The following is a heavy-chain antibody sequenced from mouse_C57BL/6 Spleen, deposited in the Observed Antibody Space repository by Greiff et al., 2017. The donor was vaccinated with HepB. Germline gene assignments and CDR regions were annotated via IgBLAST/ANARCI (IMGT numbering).Heavy chain of an antibody. J-gene: IGHJ1*03. CDR2: FDLEDGDT. D-gene: IGHD2-4*01. CDR3: TRDYDYDEGYFDV. V-gene: IGHV14-1*01. Sequence: VQLQQSGAELVRPGASVKLSCTASGFNIKDYYMHWVKQRPEQGREWIGRFDLEDGDTEYAPKFQGKATMTADTSSNTAYLQLSSLTSEDTAVYYCTRDYDYDEGYFDVWGTGTTVTVSS. CDR1: GFNIKDYY.